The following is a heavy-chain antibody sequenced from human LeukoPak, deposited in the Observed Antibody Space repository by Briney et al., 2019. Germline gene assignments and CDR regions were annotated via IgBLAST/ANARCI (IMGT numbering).Heavy chain of an antibody. J-gene: IGHJ4*02. CDR1: GVSINTCCYY. Sequence: SETLSLTCDVSGVSINTCCYYWTWIRQPPGKGLEWIGYKYCSGSTRYNSSLRSRLTISLDSSKNQFSLRLTSVTAADTAVYYCVRGRSYGFDFDSWGPGTLVIVSS. CDR3: VRGRSYGFDFDS. V-gene: IGHV4-61*01. CDR2: KYCSGST. D-gene: IGHD5-18*01.